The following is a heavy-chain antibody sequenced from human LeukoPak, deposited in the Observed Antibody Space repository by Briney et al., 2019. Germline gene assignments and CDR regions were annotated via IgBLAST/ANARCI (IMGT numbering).Heavy chain of an antibody. CDR3: ARGVVVAGPAFDY. V-gene: IGHV4-59*01. D-gene: IGHD2-15*01. CDR2: IYYSGST. CDR1: GGSISSYY. J-gene: IGHJ4*02. Sequence: SETLSLTCTVSGGSISSYYWSWIRQPPGKGLERIGYIYYSGSTNYNPSLKSRVTISVDTSKNQFSLKLSSVTAADTAVYYCARGVVVAGPAFDYWGQGTLVTVSS.